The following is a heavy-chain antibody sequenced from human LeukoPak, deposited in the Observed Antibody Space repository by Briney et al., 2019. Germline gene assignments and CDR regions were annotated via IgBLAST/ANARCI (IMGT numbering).Heavy chain of an antibody. CDR2: IFTIGST. D-gene: IGHD5-18*01. J-gene: IGHJ4*02. Sequence: SETLSLTCTVAGGSISSGSYYWSWIRQPAGKGLEWIGRIFTIGSTNYNPSLKCRVTISLDSSKNQLSLDLRSVTAADTAVYYCASGLSSGSSWGQGTLVTVSS. CDR3: ASGLSSGSS. V-gene: IGHV4-61*02. CDR1: GGSISSGSYY.